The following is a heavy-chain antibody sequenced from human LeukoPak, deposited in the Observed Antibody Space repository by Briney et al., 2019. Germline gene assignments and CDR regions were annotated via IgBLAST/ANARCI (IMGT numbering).Heavy chain of an antibody. CDR2: ISGSGGST. V-gene: IGHV3-23*01. CDR1: GFTFSSYA. J-gene: IGHJ3*02. D-gene: IGHD1-1*01. Sequence: GGSLRLSCAASGFTFSSYAMSWVRQAPGKGLEWVSAISGSGGSTYYADSVKGRFTISRDNSKNTLYLQMNSLRAEDTAVYYCAKDGVTSWNDVDDAFDIWGQGTMVTVSS. CDR3: AKDGVTSWNDVDDAFDI.